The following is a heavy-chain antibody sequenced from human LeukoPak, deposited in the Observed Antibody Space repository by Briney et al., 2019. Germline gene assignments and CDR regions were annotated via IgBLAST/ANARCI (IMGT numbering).Heavy chain of an antibody. D-gene: IGHD1-1*01. V-gene: IGHV3-23*01. CDR1: GFTFTDAW. CDR2: ISGSVGRT. Sequence: PGGALRLSCAASGFTFTDAWMRWVRQAPGKGVERVSDISGSVGRTYYADSVKGGLTISRYNSKNTLYLQMNSLRVEDTAVYFCATDRPHPRNEPTNFDYWGQGTLVTVSS. CDR3: ATDRPHPRNEPTNFDY. J-gene: IGHJ4*02.